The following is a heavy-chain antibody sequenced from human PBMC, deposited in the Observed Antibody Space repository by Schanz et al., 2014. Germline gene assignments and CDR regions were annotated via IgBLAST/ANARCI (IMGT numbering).Heavy chain of an antibody. D-gene: IGHD1-26*01. CDR3: ATDSGSHYLVDY. CDR2: IWYDGSNE. CDR1: GFTFSNHG. V-gene: IGHV3-33*01. J-gene: IGHJ4*02. Sequence: QVQLVESGGGVVQPGRSLRLSCAASGFTFSNHGMHWVRQSPGKGLEWVALIWYDGSNEYYADSIKSRFTISRDNPKKTLHLQMSSLRAEDTAGYYCATDSGSHYLVDYWGQGTLVTVSS.